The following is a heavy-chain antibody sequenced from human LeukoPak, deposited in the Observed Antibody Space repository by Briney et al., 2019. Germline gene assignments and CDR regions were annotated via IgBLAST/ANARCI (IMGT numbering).Heavy chain of an antibody. V-gene: IGHV3-7*05. CDR3: VRSGGY. CDR1: GFTFSSHW. J-gene: IGHJ4*02. Sequence: GGSLRLSCAASGFTFSSHWMNWVRQAPGKGLEWVANIKEDGSEKYYVDSVKGRFTISRDNARNSLCLQMNSLRAEDTAIYYCVRSGGYWGQGTLVIVSS. CDR2: IKEDGSEK. D-gene: IGHD1-26*01.